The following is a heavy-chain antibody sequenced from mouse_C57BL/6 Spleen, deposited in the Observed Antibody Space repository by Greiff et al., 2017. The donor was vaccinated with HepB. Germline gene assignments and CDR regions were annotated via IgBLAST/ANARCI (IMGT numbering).Heavy chain of an antibody. J-gene: IGHJ3*01. Sequence: QVQLQQPGAELVMPGASVKLSCKASGYTFTSYWMHWVKQRPGRGLEWIGEIDPSDSYTNYNQKFKGKSTLTVDKSSSTAYMQLSSLTSEDSAVYYCAREGLTVVATRGFAYWGQGTLVTVSA. CDR3: AREGLTVVATRGFAY. CDR2: IDPSDSYT. D-gene: IGHD1-1*01. V-gene: IGHV1-69*01. CDR1: GYTFTSYW.